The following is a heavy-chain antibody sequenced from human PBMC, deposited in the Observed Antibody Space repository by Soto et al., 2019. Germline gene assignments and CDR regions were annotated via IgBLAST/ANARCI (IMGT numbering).Heavy chain of an antibody. Sequence: ASVKVSCKASGYTFTSYYMHWVRQAPGQGLEWMGIINPSGDSTSYAQKFQGRVTMTRDTSTSTVYMELSSLRSEDTAVYYCARDRGIVVVTATLDYWGQGTLVTVSS. CDR2: INPSGDST. J-gene: IGHJ4*02. V-gene: IGHV1-46*01. D-gene: IGHD2-21*02. CDR3: ARDRGIVVVTATLDY. CDR1: GYTFTSYY.